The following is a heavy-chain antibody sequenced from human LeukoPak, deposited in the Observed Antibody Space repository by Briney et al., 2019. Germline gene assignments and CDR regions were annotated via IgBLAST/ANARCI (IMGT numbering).Heavy chain of an antibody. V-gene: IGHV3-30*04. CDR3: ARDLSRTYTVDY. CDR1: GFTFSSHA. CDR2: VSYDGRIN. J-gene: IGHJ4*02. Sequence: GGSLRLSCAASGFTFSSHAMHWVRQAPGKGLEWVAFVSYDGRINSYADFVKGRFTISRDNSKNTLYLQMNNLRREDTAVYFCARDLSRTYTVDYWGQGTLVTVSS. D-gene: IGHD2-2*02.